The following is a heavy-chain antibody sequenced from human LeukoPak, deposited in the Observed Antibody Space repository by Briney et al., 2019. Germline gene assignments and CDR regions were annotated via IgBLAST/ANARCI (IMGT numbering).Heavy chain of an antibody. CDR3: VRDGEGVAISVNYWFDP. J-gene: IGHJ5*02. V-gene: IGHV1-8*01. CDR1: GYTSTSYD. CDR2: MNPNNGNT. Sequence: ASVKVSCKASGYTSTSYDINWVRQATGQGLEWMGWMNPNNGNTGYAQKFQGRVTMTRDTSTSTAYMELRDLRSEDTAVYYCVRDGEGVAISVNYWFDPWGQGTLVTVSS. D-gene: IGHD3-10*01.